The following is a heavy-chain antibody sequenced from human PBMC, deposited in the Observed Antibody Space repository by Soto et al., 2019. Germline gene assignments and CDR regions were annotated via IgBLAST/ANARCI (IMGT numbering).Heavy chain of an antibody. J-gene: IGHJ6*02. D-gene: IGHD3-3*01. Sequence: LRLSCAASGFSFSGYAMSWVRQTPGKGLEWVSGISGGGASTYYADSVRGRFTISRDNSKNTLSLQMNSLRAEDTAVYYCAKAPGFSSYYYAMDVWGQGTTVTVSS. V-gene: IGHV3-23*01. CDR1: GFSFSGYA. CDR2: ISGGGAST. CDR3: AKAPGFSSYYYAMDV.